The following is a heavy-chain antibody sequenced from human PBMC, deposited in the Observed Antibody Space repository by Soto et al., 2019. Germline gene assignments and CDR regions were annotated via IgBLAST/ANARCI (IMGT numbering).Heavy chain of an antibody. CDR1: GFTFSAYF. CDR3: ARDRDRKAFDQ. V-gene: IGHV3-30-3*01. J-gene: IGHJ4*02. CDR2: ISSDGSRE. Sequence: GGSLRLSCAASGFTFSAYFMHWVRQAPGKGLEWVAVISSDGSREYFADSVKGRFTISRDNSKNMVYVQMDSLRAEDTAVYYCARDRDRKAFDQWGQGTLVTVSS. D-gene: IGHD3-16*02.